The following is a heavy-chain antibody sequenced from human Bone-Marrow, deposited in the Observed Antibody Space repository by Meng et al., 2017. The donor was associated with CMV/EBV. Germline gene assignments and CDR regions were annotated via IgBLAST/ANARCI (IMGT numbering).Heavy chain of an antibody. Sequence: GESLKISCAASGFTFSSYEMNWVRQAPGKGLEWVSYISSSGSIIYYADSVKGRFTISRDNAKNSLYLQMNSLRDEDTAVYYCARRKYYDLWSGHLDGMDVWGQGTTVTVSS. V-gene: IGHV3-48*03. CDR2: ISSSGSII. CDR3: ARRKYYDLWSGHLDGMDV. J-gene: IGHJ6*02. D-gene: IGHD3-3*01. CDR1: GFTFSSYE.